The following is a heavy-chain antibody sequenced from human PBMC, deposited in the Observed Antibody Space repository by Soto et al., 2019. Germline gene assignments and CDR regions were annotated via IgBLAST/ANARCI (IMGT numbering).Heavy chain of an antibody. CDR3: ARQSIVARRGYYGMDV. D-gene: IGHD6-6*01. CDR2: IYPGDSDT. CDR1: GYSFTSYW. J-gene: IGHJ6*02. Sequence: GESLKISCKGSGYSFTSYWIGWVRQMPGKGLEWMGIIYPGDSDTRYSPSFQGQVTISADKSISTAYLQWSSLKASDTAMYYCARQSIVARRGYYGMDVWGQGTTVTVSS. V-gene: IGHV5-51*01.